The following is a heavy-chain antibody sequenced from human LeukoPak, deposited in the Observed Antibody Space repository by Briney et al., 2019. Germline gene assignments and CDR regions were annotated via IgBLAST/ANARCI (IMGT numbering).Heavy chain of an antibody. CDR3: ACAPKRAYYFDF. D-gene: IGHD4/OR15-4a*01. Sequence: PGGSLRLSCAASGFTFSSYAMHWVRQALGKGLEWVAVISYDGSNKYYADSVKGRFTISRDNSKNTLYLQMNSLRAEDTAVYYCACAPKRAYYFDFWGQGTLVTVSS. V-gene: IGHV3-30-3*01. CDR1: GFTFSSYA. J-gene: IGHJ4*02. CDR2: ISYDGSNK.